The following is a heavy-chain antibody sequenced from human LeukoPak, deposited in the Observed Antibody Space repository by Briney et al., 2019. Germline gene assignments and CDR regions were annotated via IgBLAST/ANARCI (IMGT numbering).Heavy chain of an antibody. CDR2: IKQEGSEK. J-gene: IGHJ4*02. Sequence: GGSLRLSCAASGFIYSSYWMSWVRQARGKGLEWVANIKQEGSEKYYVDSVKGRFTISRDNDKTSLYLQMNRLRAEDTDVYYCARDPYGGSSDHHYWGQGTLVTVSS. CDR3: ARDPYGGSSDHHY. V-gene: IGHV3-7*01. D-gene: IGHD4-23*01. CDR1: GFIYSSYW.